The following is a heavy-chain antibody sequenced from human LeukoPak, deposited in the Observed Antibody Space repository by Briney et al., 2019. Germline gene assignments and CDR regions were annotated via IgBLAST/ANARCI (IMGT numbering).Heavy chain of an antibody. CDR1: GFTFSSYA. D-gene: IGHD6-6*01. CDR2: ISGSGGST. J-gene: IGHJ4*02. CDR3: AKDRLEGSDFDY. Sequence: PGGSLRLSCAASGFTFSSYAMSWVRQAPGKGLEWVSAISGSGGSTYYADSVKGRFTISRDNSKNTLCLQMNSLRAEDTAVYYCAKDRLEGSDFDYWGQGTLVTVSS. V-gene: IGHV3-23*01.